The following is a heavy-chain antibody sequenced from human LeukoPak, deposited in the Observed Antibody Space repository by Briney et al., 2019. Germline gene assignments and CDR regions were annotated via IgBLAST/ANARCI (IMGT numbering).Heavy chain of an antibody. CDR2: INTNTGNP. D-gene: IGHD6-19*01. CDR3: ARSHSDWYVNTAGH. Sequence: GASVKVSCKASGYTFTSYAIKWVRQAPGQGLEWMGWINTNTGNPTYAQGFTGPFVFSLDTSVSTAYLQISSLKAEDTAVYYCARSHSDWYVNTAGHWGQGTLVTVSS. J-gene: IGHJ4*02. CDR1: GYTFTSYA. V-gene: IGHV7-4-1*02.